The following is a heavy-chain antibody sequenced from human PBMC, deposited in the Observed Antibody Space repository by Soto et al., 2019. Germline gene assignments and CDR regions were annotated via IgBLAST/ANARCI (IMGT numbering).Heavy chain of an antibody. CDR1: GGTFSSYT. D-gene: IGHD4-17*01. CDR3: ARDDYGDYAADY. J-gene: IGHJ4*02. Sequence: QVQLVQSGAEVKKPGSPVKVSCKASGGTFSSYTISWVRQAPGQGLEWMGRIIPILGIANDAQKFQGRVTITADKSTSTAYMELSSLRSEDTAVYYCARDDYGDYAADYWGQGTLVTVSS. CDR2: IIPILGIA. V-gene: IGHV1-69*08.